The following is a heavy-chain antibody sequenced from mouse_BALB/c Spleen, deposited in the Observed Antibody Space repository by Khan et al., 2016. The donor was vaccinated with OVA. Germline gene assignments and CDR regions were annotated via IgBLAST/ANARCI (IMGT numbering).Heavy chain of an antibody. V-gene: IGHV3-2*02. CDR3: ARGNYYGYYFDY. J-gene: IGHJ2*01. Sequence: EVQLQESGPGLVKPSQSLSLTCTVTGYSITSGYAWNWIRQFPGNKLEWMGYISYSGVTSYTPSLKSRISITRDTSKNPLFLQLNSVTTEDTATYYCARGNYYGYYFDYWGQGTTLTVSS. D-gene: IGHD1-1*01. CDR2: ISYSGVT. CDR1: GYSITSGYA.